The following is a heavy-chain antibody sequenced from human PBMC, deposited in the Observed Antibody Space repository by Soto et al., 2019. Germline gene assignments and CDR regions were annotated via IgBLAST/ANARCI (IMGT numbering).Heavy chain of an antibody. CDR2: VYTSGST. CDR1: GGSISSYY. D-gene: IGHD2-15*01. V-gene: IGHV4-4*07. Sequence: SETLSLTCTVSGGSISSYYWSWIRQPAGKGLEWIGRVYTSGSTNYNPSLKSRVTVSVDTSKNQFSLNLSSVTAADTAVYYCARDSYCSGGTRYHYYWGQGTLVTVSS. J-gene: IGHJ4*02. CDR3: ARDSYCSGGTRYHYY.